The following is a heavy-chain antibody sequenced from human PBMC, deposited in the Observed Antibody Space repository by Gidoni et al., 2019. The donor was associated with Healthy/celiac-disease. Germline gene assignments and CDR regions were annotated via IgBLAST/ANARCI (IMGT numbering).Heavy chain of an antibody. Sequence: EVQLVESGGVLVQPGRSLRLSCTASGFTFGDYAMRWFRQAPGKGLEWVGFIRSKAYGGTTEYAASVKGRFTISRDDSKSIAYLQMNSLKTEDTAVYYCTREWGYYYGSGSYGWFDPWGQGTLVTVSS. CDR1: GFTFGDYA. D-gene: IGHD3-10*01. CDR3: TREWGYYYGSGSYGWFDP. V-gene: IGHV3-49*03. CDR2: IRSKAYGGTT. J-gene: IGHJ5*02.